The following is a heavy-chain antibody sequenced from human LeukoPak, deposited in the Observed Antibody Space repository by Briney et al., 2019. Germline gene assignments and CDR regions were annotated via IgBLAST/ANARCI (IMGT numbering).Heavy chain of an antibody. Sequence: GASVKVSCKASGYTFTGYYMHWVRQAPGQGLEWMGWINPNSGGTNYAQKFQGRVTMTGDTSISTAYMELSRLRSDDTAVYYCARVPYYYDSSGYYPFWGQGTLVTVSS. J-gene: IGHJ4*02. D-gene: IGHD3-22*01. V-gene: IGHV1-2*02. CDR2: INPNSGGT. CDR3: ARVPYYYDSSGYYPF. CDR1: GYTFTGYY.